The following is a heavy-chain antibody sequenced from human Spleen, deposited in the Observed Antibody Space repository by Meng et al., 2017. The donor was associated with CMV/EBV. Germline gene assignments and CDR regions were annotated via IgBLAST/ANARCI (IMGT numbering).Heavy chain of an antibody. CDR3: ARRVRHMGYFDY. D-gene: IGHD2-21*01. Sequence: TVSGDSISSSSYDWGWIRQPPGKGLACIGIIYYSGSTYYNPSLKSRVTISVHTSKNQFSLQLSSVTAADTAMYYCARRVRHMGYFDYWGQGTLVTVSS. J-gene: IGHJ4*02. CDR1: GDSISSSSYD. CDR2: IYYSGST. V-gene: IGHV4-39*01.